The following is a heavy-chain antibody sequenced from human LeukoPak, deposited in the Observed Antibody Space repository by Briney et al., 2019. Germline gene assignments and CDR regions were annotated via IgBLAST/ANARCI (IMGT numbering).Heavy chain of an antibody. D-gene: IGHD4-23*01. CDR3: ARYMTTVVLIDY. CDR2: IYYSGST. J-gene: IGHJ4*02. CDR1: GGSISSSSYY. Sequence: SETLSLTCTVSGGSISSSSYYWGWIRQPPGKGLEWIGSIYYSGSTYCNPSLKSRVTISVDTSKNQFSLKLSSVTAADTAVYYCARYMTTVVLIDYWGQGTLVTVSS. V-gene: IGHV4-39*01.